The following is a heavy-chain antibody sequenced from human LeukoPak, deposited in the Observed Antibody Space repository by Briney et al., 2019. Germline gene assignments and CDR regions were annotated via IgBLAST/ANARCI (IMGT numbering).Heavy chain of an antibody. D-gene: IGHD1-26*01. CDR1: GGSVSSGSYY. CDR2: IYYTGST. CDR3: ARGSYVSYYYGMDV. J-gene: IGHJ6*02. V-gene: IGHV4-61*01. Sequence: SETLSLTCTVSGGSVSSGSYYWSWIRQPPGKGLEWIGYIYYTGSTNYNPSLKSRVTISVDASKNQFSLKLSSLTAADTAVYYCARGSYVSYYYGMDVRGQGTTVTVSS.